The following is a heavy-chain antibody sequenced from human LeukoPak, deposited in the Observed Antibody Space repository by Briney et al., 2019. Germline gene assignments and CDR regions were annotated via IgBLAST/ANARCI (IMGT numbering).Heavy chain of an antibody. J-gene: IGHJ4*02. Sequence: ASVKVSCKASGYTFTSYGISWVRQAPGQGLEWMGWISGYTGATHYSMKLQDRLTVTTDTSTNTAYMELRSLRSADTAVYFCARDTPGLAKLFDYWGQGTLVTVSS. CDR3: ARDTPGLAKLFDY. CDR2: ISGYTGAT. V-gene: IGHV1-18*01. D-gene: IGHD3-16*01. CDR1: GYTFTSYG.